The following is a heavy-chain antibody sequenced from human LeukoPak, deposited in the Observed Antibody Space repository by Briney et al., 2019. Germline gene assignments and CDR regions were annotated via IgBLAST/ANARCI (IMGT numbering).Heavy chain of an antibody. D-gene: IGHD5-18*01. J-gene: IGHJ4*02. V-gene: IGHV3-23*01. Sequence: GGSLRLSCAASGFTFSSYAMSWVRQAPGKGLEWVSSISDSGDTTNYAASVKGRFTISRDNAKNSLYLQMNSLRAEDTAVYYCARDRGYNYWGQGTLVTVSS. CDR1: GFTFSSYA. CDR2: ISDSGDTT. CDR3: ARDRGYNY.